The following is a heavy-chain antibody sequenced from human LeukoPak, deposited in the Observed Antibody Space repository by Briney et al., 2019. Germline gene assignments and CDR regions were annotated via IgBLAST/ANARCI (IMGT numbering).Heavy chain of an antibody. V-gene: IGHV4-39*01. J-gene: IGHJ4*02. D-gene: IGHD5-24*01. CDR2: IYYSGST. CDR3: ASREMATISLFY. Sequence: PSETLSLTCAVSGGSIRSSNYWGWIRQPPGKGLEWIGSIYYSGSTYYNPSLKSRVTISVDTSKNQFSLKLSSVTAADTATYYCASREMATISLFYWGQGTLVTVSS. CDR1: GGSIRSSNY.